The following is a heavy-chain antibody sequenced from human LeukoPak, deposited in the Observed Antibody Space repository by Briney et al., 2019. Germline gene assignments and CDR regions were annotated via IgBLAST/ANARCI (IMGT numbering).Heavy chain of an antibody. CDR2: FDPEDGET. Sequence: RXAPGXXLEWXGGFDPEDGETIYAQKIQGRVTMTEDTSTDTAYMELSSLRSEDTAVYYCATGGRYCSSTSCGNWFDPWGQGTLVTVSS. D-gene: IGHD2-2*01. J-gene: IGHJ5*02. CDR3: ATGGRYCSSTSCGNWFDP. V-gene: IGHV1-24*01.